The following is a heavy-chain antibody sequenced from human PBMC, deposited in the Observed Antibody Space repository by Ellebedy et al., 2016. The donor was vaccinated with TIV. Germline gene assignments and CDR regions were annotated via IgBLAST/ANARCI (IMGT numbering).Heavy chain of an antibody. Sequence: GESLKISCAASGFTFSGNSMNWVLLAPGKGLGWVSVIYSGGGTSYADSVKGRFTIFRGTSKNTLFLQMNSLRAEDTAVYYCARKHLYGLDWGQGTLVTVSS. V-gene: IGHV3-66*01. CDR2: IYSGGGT. J-gene: IGHJ4*02. CDR1: GFTFSGNS. D-gene: IGHD3-10*01. CDR3: ARKHLYGLD.